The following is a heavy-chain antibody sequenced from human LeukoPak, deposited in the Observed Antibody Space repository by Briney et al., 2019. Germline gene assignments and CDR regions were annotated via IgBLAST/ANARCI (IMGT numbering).Heavy chain of an antibody. CDR3: ARDALIVILPAGENWFDP. D-gene: IGHD2-2*01. CDR1: GFAFSDYY. Sequence: GGSLRLSCATSGFAFSDYYMNWIRQAPGKGLEWLSYISPSGTTISYADSVKGRFTISRDNAKNSLYLQVNNLRAEDTAVYYCARDALIVILPAGENWFDPWGQGTLVTVSS. J-gene: IGHJ5*02. CDR2: ISPSGTTI. V-gene: IGHV3-11*04.